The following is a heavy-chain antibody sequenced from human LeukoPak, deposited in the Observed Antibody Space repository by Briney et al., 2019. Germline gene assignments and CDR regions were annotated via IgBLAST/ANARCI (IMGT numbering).Heavy chain of an antibody. CDR2: IKQDGSEK. CDR1: GFNFSSYW. D-gene: IGHD3-10*01. Sequence: GGSLRLSCAASGFNFSSYWMSCLRQDPGKGLEWVANIKQDGSEKYYVDSVKGRFTISRDNAKNSLYLQMNSLRAEDTAVYYCARDRRGPFDYWGQGTLVTVSS. CDR3: ARDRRGPFDY. J-gene: IGHJ4*02. V-gene: IGHV3-7*03.